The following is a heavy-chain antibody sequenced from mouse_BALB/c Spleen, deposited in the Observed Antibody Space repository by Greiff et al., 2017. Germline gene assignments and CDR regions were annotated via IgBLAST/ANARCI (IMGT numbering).Heavy chain of an antibody. D-gene: IGHD2-14*01. CDR1: GYTFTDYY. J-gene: IGHJ3*01. CDR2: IYPGSGNT. V-gene: IGHV1-77*01. Sequence: QVQLKQSGAELAKPGASVKLSCTASGYTFTDYYINWVKQRTGQGLEWIGEIYPGSGNTYYNEKFKGKATLTADKSSSTAYMQLSSLTSEDSAVYFCARSGPYYRYDVAYWGQGTLVTVSA. CDR3: ARSGPYYRYDVAY.